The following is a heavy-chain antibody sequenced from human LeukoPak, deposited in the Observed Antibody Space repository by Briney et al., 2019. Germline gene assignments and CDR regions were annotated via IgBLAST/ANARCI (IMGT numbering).Heavy chain of an antibody. CDR3: ARDGIGYCSSTSHYYGMDV. D-gene: IGHD2-2*01. CDR2: IYTSGST. V-gene: IGHV4-4*07. CDR1: GGSISSYY. J-gene: IGHJ6*02. Sequence: NPSETLSLTCTVSGGSISSYYWSWIRQPAGKGLEWIGRIYTSGSTTYNPSLKSRVTMSVDTSKNQFSLKLSSVTAADTAVYYCARDGIGYCSSTSHYYGMDVWGQGTTVTVSS.